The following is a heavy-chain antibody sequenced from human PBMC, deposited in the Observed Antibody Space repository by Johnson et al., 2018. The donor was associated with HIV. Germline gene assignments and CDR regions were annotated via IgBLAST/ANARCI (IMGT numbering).Heavy chain of an antibody. J-gene: IGHJ3*02. V-gene: IGHV3-30*02. CDR1: GFTFSSYG. CDR2: IRYDGSNK. Sequence: QVQLLESGGGVVQPGGSLRLSCAASGFTFSSYGMHWVRQAPGKGLEWVAFIRYDGSNKYYADSVKGRFTISRDNSKNTLYLQMNSLRAEDTAVYYCAKDGPTPGSSYDIWGQGTMVTVSS. D-gene: IGHD2-15*01. CDR3: AKDGPTPGSSYDI.